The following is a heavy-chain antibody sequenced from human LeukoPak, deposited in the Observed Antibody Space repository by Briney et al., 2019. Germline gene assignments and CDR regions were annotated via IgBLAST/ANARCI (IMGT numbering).Heavy chain of an antibody. CDR1: GGSFSGYY. D-gene: IGHD3-22*01. Sequence: PSETLSLTCAVYGGSFSGYYWSWIRQPPGKGLEWIGEINHSGSTNYNPSLKSRVTISVDTSKNQFSLKLSSVTAADTAVYYCARRPNWVVAIARFDYWGQGTLVTVSS. V-gene: IGHV4-34*01. CDR2: INHSGST. J-gene: IGHJ4*02. CDR3: ARRPNWVVAIARFDY.